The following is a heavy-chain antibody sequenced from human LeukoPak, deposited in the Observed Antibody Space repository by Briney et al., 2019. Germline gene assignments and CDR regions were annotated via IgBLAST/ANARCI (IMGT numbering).Heavy chain of an antibody. CDR3: ARVSYSNYGAFDY. J-gene: IGHJ4*02. Sequence: GGSLRLSCAASGFTFSSYWMSWARQAPGKGLEWVANIKQDGSEKYYVDSVKGRFTISRDNAKNSLYLQMNSLRAEDTAVYYCARVSYSNYGAFDYWGQGTLVTVSS. D-gene: IGHD4-11*01. CDR1: GFTFSSYW. V-gene: IGHV3-7*01. CDR2: IKQDGSEK.